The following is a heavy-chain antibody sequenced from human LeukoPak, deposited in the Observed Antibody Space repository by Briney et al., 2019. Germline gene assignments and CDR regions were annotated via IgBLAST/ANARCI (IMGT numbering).Heavy chain of an antibody. Sequence: GASVKVSCKASGYTFTSYGISWVRQAPGQGLEWMGWISAYNGNTNYAQKLQGRGTMTTDTSTSTAYMELRSLRSDDTAVYYCARDPHWSTVVPAAMFDPWGQGTLVTVSS. D-gene: IGHD2-2*01. CDR2: ISAYNGNT. V-gene: IGHV1-18*01. CDR1: GYTFTSYG. J-gene: IGHJ5*02. CDR3: ARDPHWSTVVPAAMFDP.